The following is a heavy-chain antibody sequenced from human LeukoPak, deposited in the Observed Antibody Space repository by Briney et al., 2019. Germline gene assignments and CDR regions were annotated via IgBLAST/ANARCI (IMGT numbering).Heavy chain of an antibody. CDR1: GGSISSGGYS. CDR3: ARVEMATMTFDY. Sequence: SQTLSLTCAVSGGSISSGGYSWSWIRQPPGKGLEWIGYIYHSGSTYYNPSLKSRVTISVDRSKNQFSLKLSSVTAADMAVYYCARVEMATMTFDYWGQGTLVTVSS. D-gene: IGHD5-24*01. V-gene: IGHV4-30-2*01. J-gene: IGHJ4*02. CDR2: IYHSGST.